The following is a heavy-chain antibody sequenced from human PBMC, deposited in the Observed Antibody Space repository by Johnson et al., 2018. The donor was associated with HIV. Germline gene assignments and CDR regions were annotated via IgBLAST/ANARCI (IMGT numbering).Heavy chain of an antibody. D-gene: IGHD6-19*01. J-gene: IGHJ3*01. Sequence: VQLVESGGGLVQPGRSLRLSCAGSGFTFDNYAMHWVRQAPGKGLEWISLIYGGATYYADSVKGRCTIARDNSKNSLILQMNSLRAEDTAVYYCARERGGSSGWSDALDVWGQGTMVTVSS. V-gene: IGHV3-66*01. CDR1: GFTFDNYA. CDR2: IYGGAT. CDR3: ARERGGSSGWSDALDV.